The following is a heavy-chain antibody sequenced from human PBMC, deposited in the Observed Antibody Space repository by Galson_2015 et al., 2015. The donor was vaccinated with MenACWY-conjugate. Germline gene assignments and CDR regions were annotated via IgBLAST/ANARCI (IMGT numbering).Heavy chain of an antibody. CDR3: ARGDSYYYYYGMDV. Sequence: SVKVSCKASGYTFTSYGISWVRQAPGQGLEWMGWISVYNGNTNYAQKLQGRVTMTTDRSTSTAYMELRSLRSDDTAVYFCARGDSYYYYYGMDVWGQGTTVTVSS. CDR1: GYTFTSYG. J-gene: IGHJ6*02. V-gene: IGHV1-18*04. CDR2: ISVYNGNT. D-gene: IGHD2-21*02.